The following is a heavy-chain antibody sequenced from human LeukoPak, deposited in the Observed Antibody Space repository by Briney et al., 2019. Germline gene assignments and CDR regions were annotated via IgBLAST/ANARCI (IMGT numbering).Heavy chain of an antibody. CDR3: ARDLSGDAFDI. CDR1: GGTFSSYA. Sequence: ASVKVSCKASGGTFSSYAISWVRQAPGQGLEWMGGIIPIFGTANYAQKSQGRVTITTDESTSTAYMELSSLRSEDTAVYYCARDLSGDAFDIWGQGTMVTVSS. V-gene: IGHV1-69*05. CDR2: IIPIFGTA. D-gene: IGHD7-27*01. J-gene: IGHJ3*02.